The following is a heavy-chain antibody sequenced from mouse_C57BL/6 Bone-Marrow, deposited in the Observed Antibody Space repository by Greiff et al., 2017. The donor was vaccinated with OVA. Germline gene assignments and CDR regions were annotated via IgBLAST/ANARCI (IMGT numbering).Heavy chain of an antibody. V-gene: IGHV1-22*01. J-gene: IGHJ3*01. CDR3: ARNYDYEWFAY. CDR1: GYTFTDYN. Sequence: EVKLMESGPELVKPGASVKMSCKASGYTFTDYNMHWVKQSHGKSLEWIGYINPNNGGTSYNQKFKGKATLTVNKSSSTAYMELRSLTSEDSAVYYCARNYDYEWFAYWGQGTLVTVSA. CDR2: INPNNGGT. D-gene: IGHD2-4*01.